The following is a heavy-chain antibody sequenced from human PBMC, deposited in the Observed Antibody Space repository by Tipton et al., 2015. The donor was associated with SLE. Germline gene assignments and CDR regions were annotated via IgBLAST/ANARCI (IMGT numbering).Heavy chain of an antibody. V-gene: IGHV4-61*08. J-gene: IGHJ4*02. CDR1: GGSISGSDYY. CDR2: VSHSGST. Sequence: TLSLTCTVSGGSISGSDYYWSWVRQPPGKGLEWIGYVSHSGSTNYNPSLQSRVTISVDTSKNQFSLKLRSVTAADTAVYYCARLPDYFDHWGQGALVTVSS. CDR3: ARLPDYFDH.